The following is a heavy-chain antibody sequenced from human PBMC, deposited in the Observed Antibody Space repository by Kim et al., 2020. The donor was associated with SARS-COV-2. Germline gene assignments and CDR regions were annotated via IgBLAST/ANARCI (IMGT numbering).Heavy chain of an antibody. CDR1: GYTFTSNH. J-gene: IGHJ4*02. Sequence: ASVKVSCKASGYTFTSNHIHWVRQAPGQGLEWMGMITPVDGVTSYSQNFQGRVTMTRDTSTNPVYMALSSLIFEDTAVYYCARDGSGWWASDYWGQGTLVTVSS. V-gene: IGHV1-46*01. D-gene: IGHD6-19*01. CDR3: ARDGSGWWASDY. CDR2: ITPVDGVT.